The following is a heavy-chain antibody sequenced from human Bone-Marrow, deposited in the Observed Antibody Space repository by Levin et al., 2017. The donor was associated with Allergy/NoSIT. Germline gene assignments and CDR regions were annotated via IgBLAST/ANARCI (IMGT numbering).Heavy chain of an antibody. CDR1: GFSFSNFG. Sequence: GESLKISCAVSGFSFSNFGFHWVRQAPGKGLEWVASISYDATRTYYSDSVKGRFTISRDDSVNSVYLQMSNLRPQDAATYFCARDLHQYLVWGLDFWGQGVLVTVSS. CDR2: ISYDATRT. J-gene: IGHJ4*02. D-gene: IGHD3-16*01. CDR3: ARDLHQYLVWGLDF. V-gene: IGHV3-30*03.